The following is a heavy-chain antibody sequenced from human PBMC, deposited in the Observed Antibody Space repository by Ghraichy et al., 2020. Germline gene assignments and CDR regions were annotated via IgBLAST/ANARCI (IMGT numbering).Heavy chain of an antibody. Sequence: GGSLRLSCVASGFTFSTYWMTWVRQAPGKGLEWVANIKQDGSDKNHVDSVKGRFTISRDNAKNSLYLQMNSLRVEDTAVYYCARDDTYRLDYWGQGTLVTVSS. CDR2: IKQDGSDK. D-gene: IGHD1-14*01. CDR1: GFTFSTYW. CDR3: ARDDTYRLDY. V-gene: IGHV3-7*03. J-gene: IGHJ4*02.